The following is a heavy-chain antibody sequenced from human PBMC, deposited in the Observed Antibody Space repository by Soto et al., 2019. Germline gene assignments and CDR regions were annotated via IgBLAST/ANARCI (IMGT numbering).Heavy chain of an antibody. D-gene: IGHD3-10*01. V-gene: IGHV3-23*01. Sequence: EVQLLESGGGLVQPGGSLRLSCPASGFTFGRDAMSWVRQAPGKGLEWVSAISGSGGSTYYADSVKGRFTISRDNSKNTLYLQMNSLIAEDTAVYYCAKLWFGGVDYWGQGTLVTVSS. J-gene: IGHJ4*02. CDR1: GFTFGRDA. CDR3: AKLWFGGVDY. CDR2: ISGSGGST.